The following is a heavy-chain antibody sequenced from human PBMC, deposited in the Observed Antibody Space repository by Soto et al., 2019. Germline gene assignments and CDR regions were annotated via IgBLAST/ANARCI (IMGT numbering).Heavy chain of an antibody. Sequence: SETLSLTCTVSGGSISSYYWSWIRQPPGKGLEWIGYIYYIGSTNYNPSLTSQVPLSVDTSKNQFSLKLSTVTAADTAVYYCASSDDYSNYRSTYYYYYMDVWGKGTTVTVSS. CDR3: ASSDDYSNYRSTYYYYYMDV. D-gene: IGHD4-4*01. CDR2: IYYIGST. CDR1: GGSISSYY. J-gene: IGHJ6*03. V-gene: IGHV4-59*01.